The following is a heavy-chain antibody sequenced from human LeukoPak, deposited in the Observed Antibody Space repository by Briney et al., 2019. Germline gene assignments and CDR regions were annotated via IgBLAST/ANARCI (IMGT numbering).Heavy chain of an antibody. Sequence: SETLSLTCTVSGGSISSSSYYWGWIRQPPGKGLEWIGSIYYSGSTYYNPSLKSRVTISVDKSKNQFSLKLNSVTDADTAVYYCATDTSGYYYFDYWGQGTLVTVSS. J-gene: IGHJ4*02. V-gene: IGHV4-39*02. CDR3: ATDTSGYYYFDY. CDR1: GGSISSSSYY. D-gene: IGHD3-22*01. CDR2: IYYSGST.